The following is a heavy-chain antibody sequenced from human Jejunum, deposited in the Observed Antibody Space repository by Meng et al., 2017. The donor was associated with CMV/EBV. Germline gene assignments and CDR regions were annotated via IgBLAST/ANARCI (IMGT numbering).Heavy chain of an antibody. CDR2: ISVSGANT. CDR3: ARVPWNYDVWNSPYYIPGQYYGLDV. V-gene: IGHV3-23*01. D-gene: IGHD3-3*01. Sequence: VRQAPGTGLEWVSSISVSGANTYYADSVRGRFTISRDNSMNTLYLQMNSLRAEDTATYYCARVPWNYDVWNSPYYIPGQYYGLDVWGQGTTVTVSS. J-gene: IGHJ6*02.